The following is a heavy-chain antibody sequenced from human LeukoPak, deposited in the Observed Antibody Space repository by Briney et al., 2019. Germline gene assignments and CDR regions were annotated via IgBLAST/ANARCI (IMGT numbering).Heavy chain of an antibody. J-gene: IGHJ4*02. CDR1: GGTFSSYA. CDR3: ARAQVGQENYYDSSGYYALDY. D-gene: IGHD3-22*01. V-gene: IGHV1-69*13. Sequence: SVNVSCKASGGTFSSYAISWVRQAPGQGLEWMGGIIPIFGTANYAQKFQGRVTITADESTSTAYMELSSLRSEDTAVYYCARAQVGQENYYDSSGYYALDYWGQGTLVTVSS. CDR2: IIPIFGTA.